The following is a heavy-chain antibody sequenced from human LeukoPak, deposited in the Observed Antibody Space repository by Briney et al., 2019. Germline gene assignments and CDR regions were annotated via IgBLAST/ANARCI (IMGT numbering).Heavy chain of an antibody. CDR2: IYYSGST. CDR1: GGSISSGGYY. J-gene: IGHJ6*02. CDR3: ARWVAIVGMDV. Sequence: PSETLSLTCTVSGGSISSGGYYWSWLRQHPGTGLEWIGYIYYSGSTYYNPSLKSRVTISVDTSKNQFSLKLSSVTAADTAVYYSARWVAIVGMDVWGQGTTVTVSS. V-gene: IGHV4-31*03. D-gene: IGHD1-26*01.